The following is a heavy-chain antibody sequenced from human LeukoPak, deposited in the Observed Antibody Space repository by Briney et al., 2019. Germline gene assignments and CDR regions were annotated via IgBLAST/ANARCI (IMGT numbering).Heavy chain of an antibody. CDR1: GGSISSYY. Sequence: SETLSLTCTVSGGSISSYYCSWIRQPPGKGLEWIGYIYYSGSTNYNPSLKSRVTISVDTSKNQFSLKLSSVTAADTAVYYCARVRGYSYGVFDYWGQGTLVTVSS. V-gene: IGHV4-59*01. CDR3: ARVRGYSYGVFDY. CDR2: IYYSGST. D-gene: IGHD5-18*01. J-gene: IGHJ4*02.